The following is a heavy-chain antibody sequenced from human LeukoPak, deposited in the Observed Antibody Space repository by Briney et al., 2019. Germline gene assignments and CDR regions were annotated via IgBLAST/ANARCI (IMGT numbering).Heavy chain of an antibody. Sequence: PGGSLRLSCAASGFTFSSYAMSWVRQAPGKGLEWVAVISYDGSNKYYADSVKGRFTISRDNSKNTLYLQMDSLRAEDTAVYYCARGYNWNYLGAFDMWGQGTMVTVSS. CDR2: ISYDGSNK. CDR1: GFTFSSYA. CDR3: ARGYNWNYLGAFDM. V-gene: IGHV3-30*03. J-gene: IGHJ3*02. D-gene: IGHD1-7*01.